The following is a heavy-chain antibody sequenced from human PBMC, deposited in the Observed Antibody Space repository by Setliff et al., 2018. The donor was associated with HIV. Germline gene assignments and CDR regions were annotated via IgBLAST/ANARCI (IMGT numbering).Heavy chain of an antibody. V-gene: IGHV1-24*01. CDR1: GYTLTELS. Sequence: ASVKVSCKVSGYTLTELSMHWVRQAPGKGLEWMGGFDPEDGETMYAQKFQGRLTMTEDTSTDTAYMELSSLRSEDTAVYYCARGQYCSSTSCWRDFDYWGQGTLVTVSS. D-gene: IGHD2-2*01. CDR2: FDPEDGET. CDR3: ARGQYCSSTSCWRDFDY. J-gene: IGHJ4*02.